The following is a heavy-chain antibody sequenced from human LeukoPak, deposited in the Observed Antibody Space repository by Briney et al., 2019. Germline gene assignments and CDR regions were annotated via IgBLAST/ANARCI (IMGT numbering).Heavy chain of an antibody. Sequence: GGSLRLSLAASGFIFSTYVMTCFRQAPGRGLEWVSGISGSGLNTYYADSVKGRFTSPRDNSKKTLYLQMNSLRAEDTAVYYCAKGDYYDFDYWGQGTLVTVSS. CDR1: GFIFSTYV. CDR2: ISGSGLNT. CDR3: AKGDYYDFDY. D-gene: IGHD3-10*01. V-gene: IGHV3-23*01. J-gene: IGHJ4*02.